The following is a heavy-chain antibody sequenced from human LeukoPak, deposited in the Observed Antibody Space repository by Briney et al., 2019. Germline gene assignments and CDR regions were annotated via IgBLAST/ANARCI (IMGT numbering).Heavy chain of an antibody. CDR1: GFTFSSYS. CDR2: ISSSSSSYI. CDR3: ARETGRYYGSGSSDY. V-gene: IGHV3-21*01. Sequence: KSGGSLRLSCAASGFTFSSYSMNWVRQAPGKGLEGVSSISSSSSSYIYYADSVKGRFTISRDNAKNSLYLQMNSLRAEDTAVYYCARETGRYYGSGSSDYWGQGTLVTVSS. J-gene: IGHJ4*02. D-gene: IGHD3-10*01.